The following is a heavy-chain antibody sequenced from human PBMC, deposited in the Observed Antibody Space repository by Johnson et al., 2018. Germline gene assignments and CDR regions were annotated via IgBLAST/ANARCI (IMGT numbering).Heavy chain of an antibody. D-gene: IGHD3-16*02. CDR1: GFTFGDYA. CDR3: TRVRLGELSVDY. J-gene: IGHJ4*02. V-gene: IGHV3-49*03. CDR2: IRSKAYGGTT. Sequence: VQLVQSGGGLVQPGRSXRLSCTASGFTFGDYAMSWFRQAPGKGLEWVGFIRSKAYGGTTEYAASVKGRLTISRDDSKSIAYLQMNSLKTEDTAVYYCTRVRLGELSVDYWGQGTLVTVSS.